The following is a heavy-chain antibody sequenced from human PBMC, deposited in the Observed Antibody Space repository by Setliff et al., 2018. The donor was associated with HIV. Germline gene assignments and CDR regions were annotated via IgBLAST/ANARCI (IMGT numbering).Heavy chain of an antibody. CDR3: ARQRVVATTKLDAFDI. CDR2: FYPGDSDA. J-gene: IGHJ3*02. CDR1: GYTFTNYW. D-gene: IGHD2-15*01. V-gene: IGHV5-51*01. Sequence: GESLTISCKASGYTFTNYWIGWVRQLPGKGLEWMGIFYPGDSDARYSPSFQGQITFSADKSVTTAYLQWSSLKASETAMYYCARQRVVATTKLDAFDIWGQGTMVT.